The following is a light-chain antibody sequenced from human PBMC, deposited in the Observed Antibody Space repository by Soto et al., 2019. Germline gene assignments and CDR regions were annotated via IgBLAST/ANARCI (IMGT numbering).Light chain of an antibody. CDR1: QSVSSN. J-gene: IGKJ1*01. CDR3: QQYGSSRWT. CDR2: GAS. V-gene: IGKV3-20*01. Sequence: EIVLTQSPATLSLSPGERATLSCRASQSVSSNLAWYQQKPGQAPRLLIYGASSRATGIPDRFSGSGSGTDFTLTISRLEPEDFAVYYCQQYGSSRWTFGQGTKVDNK.